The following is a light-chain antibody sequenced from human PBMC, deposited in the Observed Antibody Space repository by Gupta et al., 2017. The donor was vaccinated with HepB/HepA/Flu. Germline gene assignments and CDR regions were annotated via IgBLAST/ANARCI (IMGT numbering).Light chain of an antibody. CDR2: GAS. V-gene: IGKV3-15*01. Sequence: EILMTPSPATLSVSPGERATLSCRASQSVNSNVAWYQQKPGQAPRLLNYGASTRAAGIPARFSGSGSGTEFTLIIRSLQSEDFALYYWQPYNNGPRLTFGGGTKVEMK. J-gene: IGKJ4*01. CDR3: QPYNNGPRLT. CDR1: QSVNSN.